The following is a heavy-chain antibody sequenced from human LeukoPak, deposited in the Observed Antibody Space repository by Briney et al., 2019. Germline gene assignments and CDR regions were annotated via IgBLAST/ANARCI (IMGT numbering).Heavy chain of an antibody. CDR2: ISETGGST. CDR1: GFTFSSHA. D-gene: IGHD6-19*01. J-gene: IGHJ4*02. V-gene: IGHV3-23*01. Sequence: GGSLRLSCAASGFTFSSHAMSWVRQAPGKGLEWVSSISETGGSTYYADSVKGRLTISRDNSKNTLYLQLNSLRAEDTALYYCAKSSSVWYHFDYWGQGTLVTVSS. CDR3: AKSSSVWYHFDY.